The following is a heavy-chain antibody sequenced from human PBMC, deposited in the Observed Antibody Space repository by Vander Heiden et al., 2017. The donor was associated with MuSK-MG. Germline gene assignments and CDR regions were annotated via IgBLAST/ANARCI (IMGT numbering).Heavy chain of an antibody. J-gene: IGHJ3*02. CDR3: ARPHSSSSYLDAFDI. CDR2: IYYSGST. Sequence: QLQLQESGPGLVKPSETLSLTCTVSGGSISYSSYYWGWIRQPPGKGLEWIGSIYYSGSTYYNPSLKSRVTISVDTSKNQFSLKLSSVTAADTAVYYCARPHSSSSYLDAFDIWGQGTMVTVSS. V-gene: IGHV4-39*01. D-gene: IGHD6-6*01. CDR1: GGSISYSSYY.